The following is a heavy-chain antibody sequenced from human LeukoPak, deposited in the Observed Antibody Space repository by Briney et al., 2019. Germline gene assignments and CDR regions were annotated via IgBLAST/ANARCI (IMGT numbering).Heavy chain of an antibody. CDR1: GGSLSSYY. J-gene: IGHJ2*01. CDR2: IYYSGST. V-gene: IGHV4-59*08. Sequence: PSETLSLTCTVSGGSLSSYYWSWIRQPPGKGLEWVGYIYYSGSTNSNPSLTSRVTTSVDTSTSQSSPSLTPVSAAHTPAYYRASANYNPSLKSRVTISVATSKSQFSLKLTSVTAADTAVYYCARHGDGYDWKHWYFDLWGRGTLVPVSS. D-gene: IGHD3-10*01. CDR3: ASANYNPSLKSRVTISVATSKSQFSLKLTSVTAADTAVYYCARHGDGYDWKHWYFDL.